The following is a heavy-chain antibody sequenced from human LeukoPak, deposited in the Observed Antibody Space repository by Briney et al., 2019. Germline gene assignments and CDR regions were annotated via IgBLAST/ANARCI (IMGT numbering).Heavy chain of an antibody. J-gene: IGHJ6*02. Sequence: GGSLRLSCEASGLAFSSHAMTWVRQAPGKGLEWVSGISWNSGSIGYADSVKGRFTISRDNAKNSLYLQMNSLRAEDTALYYCAKDSRASRGYSYGMDVWGQGTTVTVPS. CDR2: ISWNSGSI. CDR3: AKDSRASRGYSYGMDV. CDR1: GLAFSSHA. D-gene: IGHD5-18*01. V-gene: IGHV3-9*01.